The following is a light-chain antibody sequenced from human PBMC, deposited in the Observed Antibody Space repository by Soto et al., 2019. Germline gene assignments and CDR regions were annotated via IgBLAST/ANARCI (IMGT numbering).Light chain of an antibody. V-gene: IGKV3-15*01. CDR3: QQRGT. Sequence: EIVMTQSPATLSVSPGERATLSCRASQSVSSYLAWYQQKPGQAPRLLIYGASTRATDIPARFSGSGSGTEFTLAISSLQSEDFAVYYCQQRGTFGGGTKVDIK. CDR1: QSVSSY. CDR2: GAS. J-gene: IGKJ4*01.